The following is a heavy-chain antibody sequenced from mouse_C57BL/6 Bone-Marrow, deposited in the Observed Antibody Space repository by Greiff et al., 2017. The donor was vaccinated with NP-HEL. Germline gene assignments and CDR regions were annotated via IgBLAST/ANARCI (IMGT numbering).Heavy chain of an antibody. J-gene: IGHJ3*01. V-gene: IGHV1-52*01. CDR2: IDPSDSEH. Sequence: VKLQQPGAELVRPGSSVKLSCKASGYTFTSYWMHWVKQRPIQGLEWIGNIDPSDSEHTYNQNLKDKATLTVDKSSSTAYLQLSSLTSEDSAVYYCAREGFAYWGPGTLVTVSA. CDR1: GYTFTSYW. CDR3: AREGFAY.